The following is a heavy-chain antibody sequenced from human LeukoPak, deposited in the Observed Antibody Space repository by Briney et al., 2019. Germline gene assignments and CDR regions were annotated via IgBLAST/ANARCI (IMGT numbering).Heavy chain of an antibody. J-gene: IGHJ4*02. V-gene: IGHV1-69*01. D-gene: IGHD6-13*01. CDR3: ARGRGSSSWYNY. Sequence: ASVKVSFKASGGTFSIYAISWVRQAPGQGLEWMGGIIPIFGTANYAQKFQGRVTITADESTSTAYMELSSLRSEDTAVYYCARGRGSSSWYNYWGQGTLVTVSS. CDR2: IIPIFGTA. CDR1: GGTFSIYA.